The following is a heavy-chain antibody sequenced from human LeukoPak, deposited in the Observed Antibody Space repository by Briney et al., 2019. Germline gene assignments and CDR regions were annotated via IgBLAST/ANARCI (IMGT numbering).Heavy chain of an antibody. CDR1: GFTFSSYA. CDR2: ISCSGGST. CDR3: AKDLSVVVTADFDD. J-gene: IGHJ4*02. V-gene: IGHV3-23*01. D-gene: IGHD2-21*02. Sequence: GGCLRLSRAASGFTFSSYAMSWVRQAPGKGLEWVSAISCSGGSTYYADSVKGRSTISRDNSKNTLYLQMNGLRAEDTPVNYCAKDLSVVVTADFDDWGQGTLVTVSS.